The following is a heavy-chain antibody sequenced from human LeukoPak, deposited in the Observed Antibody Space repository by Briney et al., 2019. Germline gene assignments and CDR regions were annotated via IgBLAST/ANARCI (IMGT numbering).Heavy chain of an antibody. CDR3: ARDHPVADWAADI. Sequence: SETLSLTCSLSHGSISSYSWTWIRQPPGKGLEWIGFIDYSGSSNYNPSLKSRVTISADPSKNQFSLNLTSVTAADTAVYFCARDHPVADWAADIWGRGTMVTVSS. J-gene: IGHJ3*02. D-gene: IGHD3-9*01. V-gene: IGHV4-59*01. CDR2: IDYSGSS. CDR1: HGSISSYS.